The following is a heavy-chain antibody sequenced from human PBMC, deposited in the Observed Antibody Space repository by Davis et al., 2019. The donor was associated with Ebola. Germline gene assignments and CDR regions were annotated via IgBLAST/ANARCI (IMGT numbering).Heavy chain of an antibody. Sequence: GESLKISCKGSGYSFTNYWISWVRQMPGKGLEWMGRIDPSDSYTNYSPSFQGHVTISADKSISTAYLQWSSLKASDSAMYYCARRARFGDLSHDSYYYWYMDVWGKGTTVTVSS. CDR2: IDPSDSYT. CDR1: GYSFTNYW. CDR3: ARRARFGDLSHDSYYYWYMDV. D-gene: IGHD3-10*01. J-gene: IGHJ6*03. V-gene: IGHV5-10-1*01.